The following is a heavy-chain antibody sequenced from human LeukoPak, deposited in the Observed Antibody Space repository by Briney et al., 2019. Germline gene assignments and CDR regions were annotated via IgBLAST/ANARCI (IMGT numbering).Heavy chain of an antibody. D-gene: IGHD1-14*01. CDR1: GGSFSGYY. Sequence: SETLSLTCAVYGGSFSGYYWSWIRQPPGKGLEWIGEINHSGSTNYNPSLKSRVTISVDTSKNQFSLKLSSVTAADTAVYYCAKDLPGDYYYMDVWGKGTTVTVSS. J-gene: IGHJ6*03. CDR3: AKDLPGDYYYMDV. V-gene: IGHV4-34*01. CDR2: INHSGST.